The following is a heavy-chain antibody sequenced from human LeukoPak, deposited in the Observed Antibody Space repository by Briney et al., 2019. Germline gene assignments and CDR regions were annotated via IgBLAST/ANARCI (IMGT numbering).Heavy chain of an antibody. J-gene: IGHJ6*03. Sequence: SVKVSCKASGGTFSSYAISWVRQATGQGLEWMGGIIPIFGTANYAQKFQGRVTITADKSTSTAYMELSSLRSEDTAVYYCARPGGSYSPMFRYDYYYYYMDVWGKGTTVTVSS. CDR3: ARPGGSYSPMFRYDYYYYYMDV. V-gene: IGHV1-69*06. D-gene: IGHD1-26*01. CDR2: IIPIFGTA. CDR1: GGTFSSYA.